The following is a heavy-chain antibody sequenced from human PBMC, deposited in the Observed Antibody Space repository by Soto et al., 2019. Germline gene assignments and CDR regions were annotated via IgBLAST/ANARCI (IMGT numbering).Heavy chain of an antibody. Sequence: QVQLEESGGGVVQPGRSLRLSCAAPGFTFSTYAMHWVRQAPGKGLEWVAVISYDGSNKYYADPVKGRFTISRDNSKNTLYLQMNSLRVEDTAVYYCAKDPNSSGWYGYYYYYYMDVWGKGTMVTVSS. D-gene: IGHD6-19*01. V-gene: IGHV3-30*18. CDR2: ISYDGSNK. CDR3: AKDPNSSGWYGYYYYYYMDV. CDR1: GFTFSTYA. J-gene: IGHJ6*03.